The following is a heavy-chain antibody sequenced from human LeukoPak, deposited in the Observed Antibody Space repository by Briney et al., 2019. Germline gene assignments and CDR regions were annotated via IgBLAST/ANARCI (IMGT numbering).Heavy chain of an antibody. CDR1: GFAFNTYW. V-gene: IGHV3-74*01. D-gene: IGHD1-26*01. CDR3: ARIRRGSLISIDS. Sequence: GGSLRLSCAASGFAFNTYWMHWVRQAPGKWPVWVSRINDDGRITNYADSVKGRFIISRDGAKMHLQMNSLRVEDTAVYYCARIRRGSLISIDSWGQGTPVTVSS. CDR2: INDDGRIT. J-gene: IGHJ4*02.